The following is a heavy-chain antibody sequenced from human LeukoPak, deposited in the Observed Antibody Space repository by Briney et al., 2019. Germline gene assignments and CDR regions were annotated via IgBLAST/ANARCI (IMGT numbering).Heavy chain of an antibody. J-gene: IGHJ4*02. CDR1: GFSFSSYG. Sequence: GGSLRLSCAASGFSFSSYGMHWVRQAPGKGLEWVAFIRYDGSNEYYADSVKGRFTVSRDNSKNTLYLQMNSLRAEDTAVYYCAKLLTGGYSYGQNDCWGQGTLVTVSS. CDR2: IRYDGSNE. D-gene: IGHD5-18*01. V-gene: IGHV3-30*02. CDR3: AKLLTGGYSYGQNDC.